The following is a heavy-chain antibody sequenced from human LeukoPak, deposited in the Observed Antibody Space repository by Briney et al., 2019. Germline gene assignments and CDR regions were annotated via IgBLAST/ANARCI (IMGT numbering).Heavy chain of an antibody. CDR3: ARDRGAQLLVMLRGPQHDAFDI. V-gene: IGHV3-48*04. Sequence: GGSLRLSCAASGFIFSSYNMNWVRQAPGKGLEWVSYISSSSTNIYYADSVKGRFTISRDNAKNSLYLQMNSLRAEDTAVYYCARDRGAQLLVMLRGPQHDAFDIWGQGTRVTVSS. CDR1: GFIFSSYN. J-gene: IGHJ3*02. D-gene: IGHD3-10*01. CDR2: ISSSSTNI.